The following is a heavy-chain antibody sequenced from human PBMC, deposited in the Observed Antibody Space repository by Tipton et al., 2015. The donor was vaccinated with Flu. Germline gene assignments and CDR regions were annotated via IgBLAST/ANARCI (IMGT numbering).Heavy chain of an antibody. CDR1: GGTFSSYA. V-gene: IGHV1-69*01. CDR3: ARDSAGITMVRGVIITTGGHSGMDV. Sequence: QLVQSGAEVKKPGSSVKVSCKASGGTFSSYAISWVRQAPGQGLEWMGGIIPIFGTANYAQKFQGRVTITADESTSTAYMELSSLRSEDTAVYYCARDSAGITMVRGVIITTGGHSGMDVWGQGTTVTVSS. CDR2: IIPIFGTA. D-gene: IGHD3-10*01. J-gene: IGHJ6*02.